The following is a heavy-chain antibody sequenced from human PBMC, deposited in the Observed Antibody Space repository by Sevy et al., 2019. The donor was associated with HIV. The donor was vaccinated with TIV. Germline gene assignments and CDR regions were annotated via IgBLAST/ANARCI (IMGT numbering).Heavy chain of an antibody. Sequence: GGSLRLSCAASGFTFSSYEMNWVRQAPGKGLEWVSYISSSGSTIYYADSVKGRFTISRDNAKNSLYLQMNSLRAEDTAVYYCARCGGYSYGYSFDYWGQGTLVTVSS. CDR2: ISSSGSTI. V-gene: IGHV3-48*03. CDR1: GFTFSSYE. J-gene: IGHJ4*02. CDR3: ARCGGYSYGYSFDY. D-gene: IGHD5-18*01.